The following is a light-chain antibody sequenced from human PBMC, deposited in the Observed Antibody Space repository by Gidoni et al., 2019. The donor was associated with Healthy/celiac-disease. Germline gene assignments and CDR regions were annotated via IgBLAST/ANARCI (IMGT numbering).Light chain of an antibody. V-gene: IGKV1-33*01. CDR3: QQYENRPIFT. CDR2: DAS. J-gene: IGKJ3*01. CDR1: QDISNY. Sequence: DIQMTQSPSSLSASVGDRVTITCQASQDISNYLNWYQQKPGKATKLLIYDASNLKTGVPSRFRGSGSGTDFTFTISSLQPEDMATYYCQQYENRPIFTFGPGTKVDIK.